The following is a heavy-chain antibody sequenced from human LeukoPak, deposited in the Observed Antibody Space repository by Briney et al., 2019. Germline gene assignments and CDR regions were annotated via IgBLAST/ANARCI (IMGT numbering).Heavy chain of an antibody. J-gene: IGHJ5*02. CDR3: ARCRSDYRTVDP. CDR1: GDSISSGSYF. D-gene: IGHD4-11*01. CDR2: IYTSGST. V-gene: IGHV4-61*02. Sequence: SQTLPLTCTVSGDSISSGSYFWSWIRQPAGKGLEWIGRIYTSGSTDYNPSLKSRVTISVDTSKNQFSLKLSSVTAADTAVYYCARCRSDYRTVDPWGQGTLVSVSS.